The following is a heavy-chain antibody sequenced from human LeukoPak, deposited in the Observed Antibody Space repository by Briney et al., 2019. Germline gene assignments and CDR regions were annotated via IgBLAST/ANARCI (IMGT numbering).Heavy chain of an antibody. CDR2: ISAYNGNT. V-gene: IGHV1-18*01. Sequence: WASVKVSCKASGYTFTSYGISWVRQAPGQGLEWMGWISAYNGNTNYAQKLQGRVTMTTDTSTSTAYMELRSLRSDDTAVYYCARRKVRDSSPGFDIWGQGTMVTVSS. J-gene: IGHJ3*02. D-gene: IGHD6-13*01. CDR3: ARRKVRDSSPGFDI. CDR1: GYTFTSYG.